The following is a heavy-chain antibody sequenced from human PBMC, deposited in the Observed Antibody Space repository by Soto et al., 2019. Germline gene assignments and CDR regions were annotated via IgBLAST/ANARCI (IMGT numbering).Heavy chain of an antibody. Sequence: EVPLLESGGGLVQPGGSLRLSCAASGFTFSSYAMSWVRQAPGKGLEWVSIISGSGDSTYYADSVKGRFTISRDNSKNTLYLQMNSLRAGDTAVYYCAKRTTGWYFDLWGRGTLVTVSS. CDR3: AKRTTGWYFDL. CDR2: ISGSGDST. V-gene: IGHV3-23*01. CDR1: GFTFSSYA. J-gene: IGHJ2*01.